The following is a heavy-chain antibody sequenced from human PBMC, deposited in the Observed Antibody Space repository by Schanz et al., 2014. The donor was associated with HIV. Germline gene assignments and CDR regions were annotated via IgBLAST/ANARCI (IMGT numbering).Heavy chain of an antibody. D-gene: IGHD2-2*01. J-gene: IGHJ4*02. Sequence: VQLLESGGGLVQPGGSLRLSCAASGFTFSDYAMSWVRQAPGKGLEWVAVISYDGSNEYYGDSVKGRFTISRDNSKNTLYLQMNSLRREDTAVYYCAKVGRIYSTTWIDYWGQGTLVTVSS. CDR1: GFTFSDYA. CDR3: AKVGRIYSTTWIDY. CDR2: ISYDGSNE. V-gene: IGHV3-30*18.